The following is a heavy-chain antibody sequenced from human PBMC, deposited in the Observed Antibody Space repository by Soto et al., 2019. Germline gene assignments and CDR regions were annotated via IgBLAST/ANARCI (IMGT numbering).Heavy chain of an antibody. D-gene: IGHD2-15*01. V-gene: IGHV1-8*01. CDR2: MNPNSGNT. J-gene: IGHJ5*02. CDR3: ARGGKYCSGGSCYYWFDP. CDR1: GYTFTSYD. Sequence: GASVKVSCKASGYTFTSYDVNWVRHATGQGLEWMGWMNPNSGNTGYAQKFQGRVTMTRNTSISTAYMELSSLRSEDTAVYYCARGGKYCSGGSCYYWFDPWGQGTLVTVSS.